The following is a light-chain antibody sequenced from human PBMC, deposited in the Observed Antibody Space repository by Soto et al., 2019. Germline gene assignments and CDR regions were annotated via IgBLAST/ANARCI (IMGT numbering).Light chain of an antibody. CDR2: GAS. CDR1: QRVSSN. Sequence: EIVMTQSPATLSVSPGDRATLSCRASQRVSSNLAWYQQKPGQAPRLLIYGASTRATGIPARFSGSGSETEFTLPISSMQSEDFAVYYCQQYNNWPPWTFGQGTKVEIK. CDR3: QQYNNWPPWT. J-gene: IGKJ1*01. V-gene: IGKV3-15*01.